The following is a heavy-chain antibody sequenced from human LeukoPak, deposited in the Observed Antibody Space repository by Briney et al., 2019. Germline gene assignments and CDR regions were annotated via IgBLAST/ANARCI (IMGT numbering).Heavy chain of an antibody. J-gene: IGHJ4*02. D-gene: IGHD3-22*01. V-gene: IGHV4-59*12. CDR1: GGSISSYY. CDR2: IYYSGST. CDR3: ATARYYYDSSGETNVNFDY. Sequence: SETLSLTCTVSGGSISSYYWSWIRQPPGKGLEWTGYIYYSGSTYYNPSLKSRVTISVDTSKNQFSLKLSSVTAADTAVYYCATARYYYDSSGETNVNFDYWGQGTLVTVTS.